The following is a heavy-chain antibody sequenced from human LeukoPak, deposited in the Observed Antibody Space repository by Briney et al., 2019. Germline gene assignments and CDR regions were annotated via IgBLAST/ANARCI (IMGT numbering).Heavy chain of an antibody. CDR3: ARDSSGWSNWFDP. J-gene: IGHJ5*02. D-gene: IGHD6-19*01. CDR2: ISSSSSYI. Sequence: GGSLRLSCAASGVTFSSHNMIWVRQAPGKGLEWASSISSSSSYIYYADSVKGRFTISRHNAKNSLYLQMNSLRAEDTAVYYCARDSSGWSNWFDPWGQGTLVTVSS. V-gene: IGHV3-21*01. CDR1: GVTFSSHN.